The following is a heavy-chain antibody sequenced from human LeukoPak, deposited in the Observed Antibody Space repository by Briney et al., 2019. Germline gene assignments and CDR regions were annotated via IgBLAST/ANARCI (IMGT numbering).Heavy chain of an antibody. CDR2: IYYSGST. V-gene: IGHV4-59*01. J-gene: IGHJ4*02. CDR1: GVPISSYY. CDR3: ARRYGSGSSGTFDY. Sequence: SETLSLTCTVSGVPISSYYWSWLRQPPGKGLEWIGYIYYSGSTNYNPSLKSRVTISVDTSKNQFTLKLSSVTAADTAVYYCARRYGSGSSGTFDYWGQGTLVTVSS. D-gene: IGHD3-10*01.